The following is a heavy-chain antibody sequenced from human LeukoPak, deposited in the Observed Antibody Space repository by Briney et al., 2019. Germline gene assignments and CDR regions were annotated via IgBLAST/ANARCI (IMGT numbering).Heavy chain of an antibody. V-gene: IGHV3-74*01. D-gene: IGHD4-23*01. CDR3: ARDDYGGNLDY. CDR2: INSDGSST. CDR1: GFTFSSYW. J-gene: IGHJ4*02. Sequence: GGSLRLSCAASGFTFSSYWMHWVRQAPGKGLVWVSRINSDGSSTSYADSVKGGFTISRDNAKNTLYLQMNSLRAEDAAVYYCARDDYGGNLDYWGQGTLVTVSS.